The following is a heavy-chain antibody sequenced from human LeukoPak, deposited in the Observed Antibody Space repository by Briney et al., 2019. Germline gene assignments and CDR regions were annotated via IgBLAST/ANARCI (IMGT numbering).Heavy chain of an antibody. J-gene: IGHJ3*02. CDR1: GGSISSGGYY. CDR2: IYYSGST. D-gene: IGHD3-9*01. Sequence: SQTLSLTCTVSGGSISSGGYYWSWIRQHPGKGLEWIGYIYYSGSTYYNPSLKSRVTISVDTSKNQFSLKLSSVTAADTAVYYCASGSYYDILTGYYTVAFDIWGQGTMVTVSS. V-gene: IGHV4-31*03. CDR3: ASGSYYDILTGYYTVAFDI.